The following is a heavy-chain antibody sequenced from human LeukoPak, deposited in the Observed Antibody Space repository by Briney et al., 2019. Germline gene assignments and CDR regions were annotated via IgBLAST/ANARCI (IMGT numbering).Heavy chain of an antibody. CDR2: IKTDGSEK. CDR1: GFTFSNYW. D-gene: IGHD2-21*02. Sequence: GGSLRLSCEGSGFTFSNYWMGWVRQAPGKGLQWVANIKTDGSEKYYVDSVKGRFTISRDKSTNTLYLQMNSLRAEDTAVYYCAKDRGDFPPYLD. J-gene: IGHJ4*01. V-gene: IGHV3-7*04. CDR3: AKDRGDFPPYLD.